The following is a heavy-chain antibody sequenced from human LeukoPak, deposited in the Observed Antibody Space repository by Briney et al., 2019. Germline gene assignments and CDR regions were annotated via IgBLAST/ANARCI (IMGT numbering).Heavy chain of an antibody. V-gene: IGHV3-15*01. CDR1: GFTFTNAW. J-gene: IGHJ4*02. Sequence: GGSLRLSCAASGFTFTNAWMSWVRQAPGKGLEWVGRIKSKPDGGTTDYTAPVKGRFTISRDDSKTTVFLQMNSLETEDTAVYYCTTGSSSYKGLDYWGQGTLVTVSS. CDR3: TTGSSSYKGLDY. CDR2: IKSKPDGGTT. D-gene: IGHD2-2*01.